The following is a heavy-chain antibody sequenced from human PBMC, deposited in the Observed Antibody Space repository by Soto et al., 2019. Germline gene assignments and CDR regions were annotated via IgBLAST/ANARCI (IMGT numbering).Heavy chain of an antibody. CDR3: ARMATFGSLNWFDP. Sequence: ASVKVSCKASGYTFTGYYMHWVRQAPGQGLEWMGWINPNSGGTNYAQKFQGRVTMTRDTSISTAYMELSSLRSDDTAIYYCARMATFGSLNWFDPWGQGTLVNVSS. CDR1: GYTFTGYY. D-gene: IGHD3-16*01. J-gene: IGHJ5*02. V-gene: IGHV1-2*02. CDR2: INPNSGGT.